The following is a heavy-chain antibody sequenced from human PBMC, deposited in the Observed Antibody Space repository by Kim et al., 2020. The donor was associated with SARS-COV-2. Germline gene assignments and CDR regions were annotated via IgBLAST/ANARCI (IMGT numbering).Heavy chain of an antibody. Sequence: GGSLRLSCAASGFTFSNAWMSWVRQAPGKGLEWVGRIKSKTDGGATDYAAPVKGRFTISRDDSKNTLYLQMNSLKTEDTAVYYCTTPQYYGDYVFDYWGQGTLVTVSS. CDR3: TTPQYYGDYVFDY. V-gene: IGHV3-15*01. CDR1: GFTFSNAW. CDR2: IKSKTDGGAT. D-gene: IGHD4-17*01. J-gene: IGHJ4*02.